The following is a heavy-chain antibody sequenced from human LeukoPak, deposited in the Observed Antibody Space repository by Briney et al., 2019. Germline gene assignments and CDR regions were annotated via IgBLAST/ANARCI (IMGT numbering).Heavy chain of an antibody. J-gene: IGHJ4*02. CDR3: ARCRGHSCCFDN. D-gene: IGHD2-15*01. V-gene: IGHV3-11*01. CDR2: ISPSGATI. CDR1: GFTFSDYY. Sequence: GGSLRLSCAASGFTFSDYYMSWIRQAPGKGLEWVSYISPSGATISYADSVKGRFITSRDNAKSSLYLQMNSLRAEDTAVYYCARCRGHSCCFDNWGQGTQVTVSS.